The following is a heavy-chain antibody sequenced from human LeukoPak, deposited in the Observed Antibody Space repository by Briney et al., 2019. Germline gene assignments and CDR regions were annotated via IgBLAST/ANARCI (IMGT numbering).Heavy chain of an antibody. D-gene: IGHD6-19*01. J-gene: IGHJ4*02. V-gene: IGHV3-30-3*01. CDR2: ISYDGNNK. CDR1: GFTFTTYS. CDR3: ARDLSNGGSFDY. Sequence: PGGSLRLSCAASGFTFTTYSMHRVRQTPGKGLEWVAVISYDGNNKFYEDSLKGRFTISRDNSKNTLYLEMNSLRAEDTAVYYCARDLSNGGSFDYWGQGTLVTVSS.